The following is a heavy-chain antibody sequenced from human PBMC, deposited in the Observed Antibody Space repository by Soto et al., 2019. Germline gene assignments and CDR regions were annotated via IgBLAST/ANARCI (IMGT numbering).Heavy chain of an antibody. V-gene: IGHV5-51*01. CDR1: GYSFTSYW. J-gene: IGHJ6*03. CDR3: ARTIGGYCSGGSCYSYYYYYMDV. CDR2: IYPGDSDT. Sequence: GESQKISCKGSGYSFTSYWIGWVRQKPGKGLEWMGIIYPGDSDTRYSPSFQGQVTISADKSISTAYLQWSSLKASDTAMYYCARTIGGYCSGGSCYSYYYYYMDVWGKGTTVTVSS. D-gene: IGHD2-15*01.